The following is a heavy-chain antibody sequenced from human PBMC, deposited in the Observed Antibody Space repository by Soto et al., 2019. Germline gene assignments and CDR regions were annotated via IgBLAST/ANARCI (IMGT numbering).Heavy chain of an antibody. J-gene: IGHJ6*02. Sequence: VKVSCKSSDNTFTHYGINWVRQAPGQGLEWMGWISGYNGNTKYAQKFQDRVTMTADTSTRTAFMEVRSLTSDDTGVYFCAATGGNYFGLDVWGQGTTVTVSS. D-gene: IGHD2-8*02. CDR3: AATGGNYFGLDV. V-gene: IGHV1-18*01. CDR2: ISGYNGNT. CDR1: DNTFTHYG.